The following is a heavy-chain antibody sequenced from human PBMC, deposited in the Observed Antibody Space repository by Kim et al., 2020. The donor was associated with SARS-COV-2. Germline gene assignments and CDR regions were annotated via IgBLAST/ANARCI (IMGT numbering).Heavy chain of an antibody. CDR3: ARRPGTTGTTGAWFDP. J-gene: IGHJ5*02. CDR2: IYYSGST. D-gene: IGHD1-1*01. V-gene: IGHV4-39*01. CDR1: GGSISSSSYY. Sequence: SETLSLTCTVSGGSISSSSYYWGWIRQPPGKGLEWIGSIYYSGSTYYNPSLKSRVTISVDTSKNQFSLKLSSVTAADTAVYYCARRPGTTGTTGAWFDPWGQGTLVTVSS.